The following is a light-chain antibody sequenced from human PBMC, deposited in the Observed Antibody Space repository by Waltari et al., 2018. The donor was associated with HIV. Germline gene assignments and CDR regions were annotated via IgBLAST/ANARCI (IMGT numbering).Light chain of an antibody. CDR2: WAS. Sequence: DIVLTQSPESLVVSLGERATINCKSSQTVFNTSINRNSLAWYQQKPGQPPKLLIDWASNRESGVADRFSGRGAGTDFTLTSRRLQAEDVAMYNCKQCVSSLKTFGPGTKVEV. CDR1: QTVFNTSINRNS. V-gene: IGKV4-1*01. CDR3: KQCVSSLKT. J-gene: IGKJ1*01.